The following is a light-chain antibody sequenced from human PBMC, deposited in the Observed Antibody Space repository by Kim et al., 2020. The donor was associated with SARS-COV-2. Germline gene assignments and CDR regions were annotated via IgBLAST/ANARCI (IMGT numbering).Light chain of an antibody. J-gene: IGLJ3*02. CDR3: NSRDSSGNHWV. Sequence: ALGQTVRITCQGDNLRTYYASWYQRKPGQAPVLVLYGKNNRPSGIPDRFSGSSSGNTASLTIPGAQAEDEADYYCNSRDSSGNHWVFGGGTQLTVL. CDR2: GKN. V-gene: IGLV3-19*01. CDR1: NLRTYY.